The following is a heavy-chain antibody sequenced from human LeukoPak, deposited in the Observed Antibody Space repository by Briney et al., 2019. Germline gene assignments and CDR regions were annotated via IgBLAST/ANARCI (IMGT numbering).Heavy chain of an antibody. CDR3: AKSLFTSATGTGRAFHI. CDR2: ISASGDVT. V-gene: IGHV3-23*01. Sequence: GGSLRLPCAASGFTFSKFPMGWVRQAPGRGLEWVSAISASGDVTFYADSLRGRFTISRDNSKSTLYLQMNGLRAEDTAIFYCAKSLFTSATGTGRAFHIWGQGTRVTVSS. CDR1: GFTFSKFP. J-gene: IGHJ3*02. D-gene: IGHD1-1*01.